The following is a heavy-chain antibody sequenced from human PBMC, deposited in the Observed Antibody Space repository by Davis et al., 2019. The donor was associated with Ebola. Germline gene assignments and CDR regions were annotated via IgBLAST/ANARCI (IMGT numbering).Heavy chain of an antibody. D-gene: IGHD4-23*01. CDR2: IKSKTAGGTT. Sequence: GESLKISCAASGFTFSNAWMSWVRQAPGKGLEWVGRIKSKTAGGTTDYAAPVKGRFTISRDDSKNTLYLQMNSLKTEDTAVYYCTTAVTDDDYWGQGTLVTVSS. CDR3: TTAVTDDDY. CDR1: GFTFSNAW. V-gene: IGHV3-15*01. J-gene: IGHJ4*02.